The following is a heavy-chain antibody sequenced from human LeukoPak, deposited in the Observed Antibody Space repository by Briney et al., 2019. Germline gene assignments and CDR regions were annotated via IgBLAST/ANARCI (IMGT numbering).Heavy chain of an antibody. D-gene: IGHD3-3*01. CDR2: IYHSGST. Sequence: ASQTLSLTCAVSGGSISSGGYSWSWIRQPPGKGLEWIGYIYHSGSTYYNPSLKSRVTISVDRSKNQFSLKLSSVTAADTAVYYCARHGSGPVLRFLEWRKGFDPWGQGTLVTVSS. CDR3: ARHGSGPVLRFLEWRKGFDP. J-gene: IGHJ5*02. CDR1: GGSISSGGYS. V-gene: IGHV4-30-2*01.